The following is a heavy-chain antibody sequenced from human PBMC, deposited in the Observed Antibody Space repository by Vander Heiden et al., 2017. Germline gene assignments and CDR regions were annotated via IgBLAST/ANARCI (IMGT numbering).Heavy chain of an antibody. CDR1: GFTLSNYG. V-gene: IGHV3-33*01. Sequence: VQLVESGGGVVQPGRSLRLSCAASGFTLSNYGTHWVRQARGKGLEWVAGTWYDGSRKYFADPVQDRFSISRDNSKVFLQMNSLRAEDTAVYYCARDGRVRGIIIRPYYYYGMDVWGQGTAVTVSS. CDR2: TWYDGSRK. CDR3: ARDGRVRGIIIRPYYYYGMDV. J-gene: IGHJ6*02. D-gene: IGHD3-10*01.